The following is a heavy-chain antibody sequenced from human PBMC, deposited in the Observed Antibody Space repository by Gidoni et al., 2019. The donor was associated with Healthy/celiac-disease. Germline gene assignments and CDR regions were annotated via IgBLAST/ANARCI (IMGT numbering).Heavy chain of an antibody. D-gene: IGHD2-15*01. Sequence: QVQLVQSGAEVTKPGASVKVSCKASVYTFTGYYMHWVRPAPGQVLEWMGWINPNSGGTNYAQKFQGRVTMTRDTSISTAYMELSRLRSDDTAVYYCASSYCSGGSCYLYFDLWGRGTLVTVSS. V-gene: IGHV1-2*02. CDR2: INPNSGGT. CDR3: ASSYCSGGSCYLYFDL. CDR1: VYTFTGYY. J-gene: IGHJ2*01.